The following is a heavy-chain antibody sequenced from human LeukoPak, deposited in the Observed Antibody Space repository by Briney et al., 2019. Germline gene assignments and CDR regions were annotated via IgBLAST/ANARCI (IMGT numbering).Heavy chain of an antibody. CDR3: ARAVVAAREYYYYGMDV. CDR1: GYTFTSYG. Sequence: ASVKVSCKASGYTFTSYGISWVRQAPGQGLEWMGWISAYNGNTNYAQKLQGRVTMTTDTSTSTAYMELRSLRSDDTAVYYCARAVVAAREYYYYGMDVWGQGTTVTVSS. D-gene: IGHD2-15*01. CDR2: ISAYNGNT. V-gene: IGHV1-18*01. J-gene: IGHJ6*02.